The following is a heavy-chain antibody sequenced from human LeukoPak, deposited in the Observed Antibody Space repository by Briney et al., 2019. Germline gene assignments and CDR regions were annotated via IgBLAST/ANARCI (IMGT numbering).Heavy chain of an antibody. CDR3: ARGIIYLDY. CDR1: GFNVSSYY. J-gene: IGHJ4*02. CDR2: IYGDGTT. D-gene: IGHD3-10*01. V-gene: IGHV3-53*04. Sequence: SGGSLRLSCEASGFNVSSYYMTWVRQAPGKGLEWVSLIYGDGTTDYADSVKGRFHISRHNSKNTLYLQMNSLRAEDTAVYYCARGIIYLDYWGQGTLVTVSS.